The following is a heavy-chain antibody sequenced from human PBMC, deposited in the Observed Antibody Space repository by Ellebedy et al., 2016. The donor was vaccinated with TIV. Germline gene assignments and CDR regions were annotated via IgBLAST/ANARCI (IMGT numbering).Heavy chain of an antibody. Sequence: GGSLRLSXAASGFTFDDYAMHWVRQAPGKGLEWVSGISWNSGSIGYADSVKGRFTISRDNAKNSLYLQMNSLRAEDTALYYCAKDSEGYFDYWGQGTLVTVSS. CDR1: GFTFDDYA. V-gene: IGHV3-9*01. CDR2: ISWNSGSI. J-gene: IGHJ4*02. CDR3: AKDSEGYFDY.